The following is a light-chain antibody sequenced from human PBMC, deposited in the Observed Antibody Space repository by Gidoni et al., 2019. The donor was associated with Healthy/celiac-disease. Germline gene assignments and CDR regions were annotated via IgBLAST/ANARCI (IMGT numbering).Light chain of an antibody. Sequence: EIVLTQSPATLSLSPGERATLSCRASQSVSSYLAWYQQKPGQAPRLLIDDASNRATGIPARFSGSGSGTDFTLTLSSLEPEDFAVYYCQQRSNWPPVFGHGTKVEIK. CDR3: QQRSNWPPV. CDR1: QSVSSY. V-gene: IGKV3-11*01. J-gene: IGKJ1*01. CDR2: DAS.